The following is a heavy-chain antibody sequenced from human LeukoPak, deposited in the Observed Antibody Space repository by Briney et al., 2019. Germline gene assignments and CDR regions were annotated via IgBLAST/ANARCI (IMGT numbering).Heavy chain of an antibody. CDR1: GGSVSTYY. D-gene: IGHD5-24*01. V-gene: IGHV4-59*04. J-gene: IGHJ3*02. CDR2: IHHGGNR. CDR3: ATRFYNSSRLNAFDI. Sequence: SETLSLTCSVSGGSVSTYYWDWIRQSPEKGLEWIGTIHHGGNRFYNPSLLTRLTMSVDTSNNHFSLRLHSVTAADTAMYYCATRFYNSSRLNAFDIWGRGTMVIVSS.